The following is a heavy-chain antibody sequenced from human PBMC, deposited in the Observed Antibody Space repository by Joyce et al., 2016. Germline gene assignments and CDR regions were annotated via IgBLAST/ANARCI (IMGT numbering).Heavy chain of an antibody. Sequence: QVQLVQSGPEVRKPGASVKVSCKASGYTFTDYYLHWVRQAPGHGLEWLGRLNPHSGATTYAQKFQDRVTMTRDTSISTAYMELSGLTSNDTVVYYCARARTCGDPPEHWGQGTLVTVS. D-gene: IGHD4-17*01. CDR1: GYTFTDYY. CDR2: LNPHSGAT. CDR3: ARARTCGDPPEH. V-gene: IGHV1-2*05. J-gene: IGHJ1*01.